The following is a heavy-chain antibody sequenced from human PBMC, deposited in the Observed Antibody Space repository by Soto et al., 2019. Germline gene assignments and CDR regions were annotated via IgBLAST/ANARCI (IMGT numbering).Heavy chain of an antibody. D-gene: IGHD3-3*01. V-gene: IGHV4-30-2*01. CDR2: IYHSGST. CDR3: ARVGMEWWFDP. Sequence: QLQLQESGSGLVKPSQTLSLTCAVSGGSISSGGYSWSWIRQPPGKGLEWIGYIYHSGSTYYNPSLKSRVTISVDRSKNQFSLKLSSVTAADTAVYYCARVGMEWWFDPWGQGTLVTVSS. CDR1: GGSISSGGYS. J-gene: IGHJ5*02.